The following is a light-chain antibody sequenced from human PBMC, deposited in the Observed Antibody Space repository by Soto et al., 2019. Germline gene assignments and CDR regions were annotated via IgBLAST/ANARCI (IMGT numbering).Light chain of an antibody. Sequence: SVLTQPPSVSGAPGQRVTIPCTGSSSDIGAGYDVHWYRQLPGTAPKLLIYVNNNRPSGVPDRFSGSKSGTSASLAITGLQAEDEADYYCQSYDSSLRDVVFGGGTKVTVL. CDR2: VNN. J-gene: IGLJ2*01. CDR1: SSDIGAGYD. CDR3: QSYDSSLRDVV. V-gene: IGLV1-40*01.